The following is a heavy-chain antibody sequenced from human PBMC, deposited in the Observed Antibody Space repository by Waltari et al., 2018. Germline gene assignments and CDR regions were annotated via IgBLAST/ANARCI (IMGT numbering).Heavy chain of an antibody. D-gene: IGHD2-21*02. J-gene: IGHJ3*02. Sequence: EVQLVESGGGVVQPGRSLILSCAASGCAFADSAIHWVRQVTGKGLEWVSGSSWNSGSIGYADSVKGRFTISRDNAKNFLYLQMNSLRAEDTALYYCAKKKYVTSSSGAFDIWGQGTMVTVSS. CDR3: AKKKYVTSSSGAFDI. CDR1: GCAFADSA. CDR2: SSWNSGSI. V-gene: IGHV3-9*01.